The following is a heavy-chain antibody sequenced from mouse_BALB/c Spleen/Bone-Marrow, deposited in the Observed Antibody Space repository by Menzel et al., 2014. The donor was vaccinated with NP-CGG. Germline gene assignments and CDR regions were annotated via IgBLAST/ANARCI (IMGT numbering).Heavy chain of an antibody. D-gene: IGHD2-3*01. J-gene: IGHJ2*01. V-gene: IGHV1-22*01. Sequence: VHVKQSGPELVMPGASVKISCKTSGYTFTDYTLHWVKQSHGKSLEWIGGVNPNIGGTSYNQKFKDKASLTVNKSSTTAYMELRSLTSEDSAVYYCARGRWYYWGQGTTLTVSS. CDR3: ARGRWYY. CDR1: GYTFTDYT. CDR2: VNPNIGGT.